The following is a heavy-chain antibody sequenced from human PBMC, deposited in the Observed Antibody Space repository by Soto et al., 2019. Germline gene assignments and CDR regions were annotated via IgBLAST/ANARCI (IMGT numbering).Heavy chain of an antibody. D-gene: IGHD3-3*01. Sequence: QVPLVQSGAEVKKPGASVKVSCKASGYTFTSYGISWVRQAPGQGLEWMGWISAYNGNTNYAQKLQGRVTMTTDTSTSTAYMELRSLRSDDTAVYYCARLLDAYYDFWSGAFHYGMDVWGQGTTVTVSS. CDR1: GYTFTSYG. J-gene: IGHJ6*02. V-gene: IGHV1-18*01. CDR3: ARLLDAYYDFWSGAFHYGMDV. CDR2: ISAYNGNT.